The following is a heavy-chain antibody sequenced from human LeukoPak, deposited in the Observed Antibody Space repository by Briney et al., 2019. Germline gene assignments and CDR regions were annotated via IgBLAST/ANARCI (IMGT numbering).Heavy chain of an antibody. V-gene: IGHV1-18*01. CDR1: GYTFTSYD. CDR3: ARNSITIFGVVIIYFGAFDI. D-gene: IGHD3-3*01. CDR2: ISAYNGNT. J-gene: IGHJ3*02. Sequence: ASVKVSCKASGYTFTSYDINWVRQATGQGLEWMGWISAYNGNTNYAQKLQGRVTMTTDTSTSTAYMELRSLRSDDTAVYYCARNSITIFGVVIIYFGAFDIWGQGTMVTVSS.